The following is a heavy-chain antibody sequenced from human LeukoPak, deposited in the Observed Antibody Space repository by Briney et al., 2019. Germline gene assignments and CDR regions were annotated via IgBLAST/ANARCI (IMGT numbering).Heavy chain of an antibody. V-gene: IGHV3-11*01. CDR1: GFTVSSNY. CDR2: ISSSGSTI. J-gene: IGHJ4*02. CDR3: ARLGASSGYYLDY. Sequence: GGSLRLSCAASGFTVSSNYMSWIRQAPGKGLEWVSYISSSGSTIYYADSVKGRFTISRDNAKNSLYLQMNSLRAEDTAVYYCARLGASSGYYLDYWGQGTLVTVSS. D-gene: IGHD3-22*01.